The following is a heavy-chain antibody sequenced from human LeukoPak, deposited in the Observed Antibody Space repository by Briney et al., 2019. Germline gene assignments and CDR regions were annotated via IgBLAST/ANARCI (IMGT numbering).Heavy chain of an antibody. CDR3: ARDDYYDFWSGLFDY. CDR1: GYTFTIYG. Sequence: GASVTLSFTASGYTFTIYGIRWVRQAPGQGLGWMGWISAYNGNTNYAQKLQSRVTMTTDTSTSTAYMELRSLRSDATAVYYCARDDYYDFWSGLFDYWGQGTLVTVSS. CDR2: ISAYNGNT. V-gene: IGHV1-18*01. J-gene: IGHJ4*02. D-gene: IGHD3-3*01.